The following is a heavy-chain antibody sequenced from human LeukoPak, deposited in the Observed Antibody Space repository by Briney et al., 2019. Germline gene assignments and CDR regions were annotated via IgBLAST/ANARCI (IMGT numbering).Heavy chain of an antibody. J-gene: IGHJ1*01. CDR2: IYSGGST. D-gene: IGHD3-10*01. CDR3: ARTTTPHYYGSGSYALGY. V-gene: IGHV3-66*02. CDR1: GFTVSSNY. Sequence: GGSLRLSCAASGFTVSSNYMRWVRQAPGKGLEWVSAIYSGGSTYYADSVKGRFTISRDNSKNTLYLQMSSLSAEDTAVYYCARTTTPHYYGSGSYALGYWGQGTLVTVPS.